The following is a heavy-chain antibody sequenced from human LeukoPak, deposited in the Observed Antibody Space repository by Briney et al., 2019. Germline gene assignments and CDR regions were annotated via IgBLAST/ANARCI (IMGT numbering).Heavy chain of an antibody. D-gene: IGHD3-10*01. J-gene: IGHJ4*02. Sequence: GRSLRLSCAASGFGFNSYPMHWVRQAPGKGLEWVAVISNDGNNKYYADSVKGRFTISRDNFNKTLSLQMNGLRVEDTAVYYCARPDDSESFYRANHYWGRGTLVTVS. V-gene: IGHV3-30*04. CDR2: ISNDGNNK. CDR3: ARPDDSESFYRANHY. CDR1: GFGFNSYP.